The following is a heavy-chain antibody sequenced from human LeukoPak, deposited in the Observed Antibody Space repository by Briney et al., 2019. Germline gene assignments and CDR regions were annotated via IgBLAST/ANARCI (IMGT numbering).Heavy chain of an antibody. Sequence: GGSLRLSCAASGFTLSSYGMHWVRQAPGNGLEWVAVISYDGSNKYYADSVKGRFTISRDNSKNTLYLQMNSLRAEDTAVYYCAKGTGSYDRYYYYGMDVWGKGTTVTVSS. CDR1: GFTLSSYG. CDR3: AKGTGSYDRYYYYGMDV. V-gene: IGHV3-30*18. CDR2: ISYDGSNK. J-gene: IGHJ6*04. D-gene: IGHD3-10*01.